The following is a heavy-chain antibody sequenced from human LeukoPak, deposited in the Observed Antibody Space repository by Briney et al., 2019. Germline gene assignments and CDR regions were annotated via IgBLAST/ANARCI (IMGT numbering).Heavy chain of an antibody. J-gene: IGHJ3*02. CDR3: ARDREYYYDSSGYYSRDAFDI. V-gene: IGHV4-59*01. D-gene: IGHD3-22*01. Sequence: SETLSLTCTVSGVSISSYYWSWIRQPPGKGLEWIGYIYYSGSTNYNPSLKSRVTISVDTSKNQFSLKLSSVTAADTAVYYCARDREYYYDSSGYYSRDAFDIWGQGTMVTVSS. CDR2: IYYSGST. CDR1: GVSISSYY.